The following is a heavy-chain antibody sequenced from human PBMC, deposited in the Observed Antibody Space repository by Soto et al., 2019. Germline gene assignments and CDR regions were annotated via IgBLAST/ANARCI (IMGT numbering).Heavy chain of an antibody. D-gene: IGHD3-3*01. V-gene: IGHV1-18*04. CDR2: ISAYNGNI. CDR3: ARDRGDYDFWSSYYWYFDY. Sequence: QVQLVQSGAEVKKPGASVKVSCKASGYTFTSYGISWVRQAPGQGLEWMGWISAYNGNIKYAQKFQGRVTMTTDTSTSTAYMDLKSLRSDDTAVYYCARDRGDYDFWSSYYWYFDYWGQGTLVTVSS. J-gene: IGHJ4*02. CDR1: GYTFTSYG.